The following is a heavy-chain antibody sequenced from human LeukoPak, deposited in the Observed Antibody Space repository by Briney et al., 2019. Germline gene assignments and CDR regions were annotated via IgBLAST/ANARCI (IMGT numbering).Heavy chain of an antibody. CDR2: INPNSGGT. Sequence: ASVKVSCKASAYTFTVYYMHWVRQAPGQGLEWMGWINPNSGGTNYAQKFQGRVTMTRDTSISTAYMELSSLRSDDTAVYYCARDQSRPYYYDSSGYYHGYDYWGQGTLVTVSS. V-gene: IGHV1-2*02. CDR3: ARDQSRPYYYDSSGYYHGYDY. J-gene: IGHJ4*02. D-gene: IGHD3-22*01. CDR1: AYTFTVYY.